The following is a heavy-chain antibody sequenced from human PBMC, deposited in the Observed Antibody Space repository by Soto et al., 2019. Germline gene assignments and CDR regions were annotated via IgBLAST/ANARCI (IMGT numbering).Heavy chain of an antibody. CDR3: ARGHRFSHSFDP. J-gene: IGHJ5*02. CDR1: GGTIRCYY. Sequence: QVHLQASGPGLVKPSETRSLTCSVSGGTIRCYYWTGIRQPAGKGLDWIGRIGISGTTKYNPSLQIRVTMSLATSVNQFSLKLTSVTSADTAVYYCARGHRFSHSFDPWGQGTLVTVSS. V-gene: IGHV4-4*07. CDR2: IGISGTT. D-gene: IGHD3-3*01.